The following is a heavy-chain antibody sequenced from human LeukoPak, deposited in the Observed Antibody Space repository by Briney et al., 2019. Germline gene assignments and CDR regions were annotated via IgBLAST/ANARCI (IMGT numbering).Heavy chain of an antibody. CDR2: ISSSSSYI. CDR1: GFSFDDYA. J-gene: IGHJ4*02. D-gene: IGHD5-12*01. CDR3: ARGGGLVY. V-gene: IGHV3-21*01. Sequence: GGSLRLSCAASGFSFDDYALHWVRQAPGKGLEWVSSISSSSSYIYYADSVKGRFTISRDNAKNSLYLQMNSLRAEDTAVYYCARGGGLVYWGQGTLVTVSS.